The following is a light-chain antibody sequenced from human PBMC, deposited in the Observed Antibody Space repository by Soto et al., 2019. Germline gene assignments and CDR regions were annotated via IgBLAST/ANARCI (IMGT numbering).Light chain of an antibody. CDR1: SSDVGGYNY. V-gene: IGLV2-14*01. CDR2: EVS. Sequence: QSVLTQPASVSGSPGQSITISCTGTSSDVGGYNYVSWYQEHPGRAPKLLIYEVSNRPSGVSNRFSGSKSGNTASLTISGLQADDEADYYCSSYTSTRTVLFGGGTKLTVL. J-gene: IGLJ2*01. CDR3: SSYTSTRTVL.